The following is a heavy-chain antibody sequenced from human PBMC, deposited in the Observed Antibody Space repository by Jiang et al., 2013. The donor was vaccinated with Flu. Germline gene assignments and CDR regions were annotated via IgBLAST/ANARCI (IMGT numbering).Heavy chain of an antibody. CDR1: GGSISTYSYY. CDR2: MYYSGST. Sequence: ETLSLTCTVSGGSISTYSYYWGWIRQPPGKGLEWIGTMYYSGSTYYNPSLKSRVTISVDTSKNQFSLNLQSVTAADTAVYYCAREIQGITIFGVVDYWGQGTLVTVSS. D-gene: IGHD3-3*01. CDR3: AREIQGITIFGVVDY. V-gene: IGHV4-39*02. J-gene: IGHJ4*02.